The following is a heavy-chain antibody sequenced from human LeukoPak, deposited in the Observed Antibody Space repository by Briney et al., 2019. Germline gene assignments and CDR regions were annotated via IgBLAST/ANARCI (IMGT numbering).Heavy chain of an antibody. Sequence: SETLSLTCTVSGYSISSGYYWGWIRQPPGKGLEWIGSIYHSGSTYYNPSLKSRVTISVDTSKNQFSLKLSSVTAADTAVYYCARVGSLLWFGEFHRAFDIWGQGTMVTVSS. J-gene: IGHJ3*02. CDR1: GYSISSGYY. CDR2: IYHSGST. D-gene: IGHD3-10*01. CDR3: ARVGSLLWFGEFHRAFDI. V-gene: IGHV4-38-2*02.